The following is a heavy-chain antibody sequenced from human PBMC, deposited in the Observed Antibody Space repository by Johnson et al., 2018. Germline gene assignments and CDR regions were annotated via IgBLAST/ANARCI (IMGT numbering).Heavy chain of an antibody. Sequence: QVQLQEAGPRLVKPSETLSLTCSVSCGSISNSAYYWGWIRQPPGTRLGWLGSVSPSGSTNYNPSFRSGLTISINTSKNHFSLSLTSVTAADTAMYFCARGGWDHAFDIWGQVTMVTVSS. J-gene: IGHJ3*02. V-gene: IGHV4-39*07. CDR2: VSPSGST. D-gene: IGHD1-26*01. CDR3: ARGGWDHAFDI. CDR1: CGSISNSAYY.